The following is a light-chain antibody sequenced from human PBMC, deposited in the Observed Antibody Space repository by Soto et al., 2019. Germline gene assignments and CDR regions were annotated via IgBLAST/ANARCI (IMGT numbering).Light chain of an antibody. CDR3: QQYGSSSLYT. Sequence: EIVLTQSPGTLSLSPGERATLSCRASQSVSISYLAWYQQKPGQAPRLLIYGASRRATGIPDRFSGSGSGTDFTLTISRLEPEDFAVYYCQQYGSSSLYTFGQGTKLEIK. CDR1: QSVSISY. V-gene: IGKV3-20*01. J-gene: IGKJ2*01. CDR2: GAS.